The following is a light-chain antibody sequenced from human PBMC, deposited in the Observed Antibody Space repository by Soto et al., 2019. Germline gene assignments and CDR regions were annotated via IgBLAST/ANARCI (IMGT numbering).Light chain of an antibody. J-gene: IGKJ2*01. CDR3: QQLNSYPVT. Sequence: DIQLTQSPSFLSASVGDRVTITCRASQGISSYLAWYQQKPGKAPKLLIYAASTLQSGVPSRFSGSGSGTEFTLTISSLQPEDFATYYCQQLNSYPVTVGQGNKLEIK. CDR2: AAS. V-gene: IGKV1-9*01. CDR1: QGISSY.